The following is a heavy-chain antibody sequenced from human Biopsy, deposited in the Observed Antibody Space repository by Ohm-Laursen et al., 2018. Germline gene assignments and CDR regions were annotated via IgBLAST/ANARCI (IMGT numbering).Heavy chain of an antibody. CDR2: ICTSGTT. V-gene: IGHV4-4*07. J-gene: IGHJ5*02. Sequence: SVTLSFTCTVSGCSLSSFSWIWIPQPAGKGLVWIGNICTSGTTNSNSSLKRRVTMSDNTSKNKFFLRVSSVTAADTAVYYCARDRERRGWFDPWGQGTLVTVSS. D-gene: IGHD6-25*01. CDR3: ARDRERRGWFDP. CDR1: GCSLSSFS.